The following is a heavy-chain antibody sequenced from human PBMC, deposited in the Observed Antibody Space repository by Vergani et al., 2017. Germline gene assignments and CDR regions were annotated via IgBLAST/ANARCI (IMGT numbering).Heavy chain of an antibody. CDR2: ISGSGGFT. V-gene: IGHV3-23*01. Sequence: EVQLLESGGNLVQPGGSLRLSCAASGFTFTNFAMTWVRKAPGEGLEWVSGISGSGGFTYYADSVKGRFTISRDNSKNTMFLQMNNLRAEDTAVYYCAKYNVPGYYDSSGYCDYWGQGTLVTVSS. CDR1: GFTFTNFA. CDR3: AKYNVPGYYDSSGYCDY. J-gene: IGHJ4*02. D-gene: IGHD3-22*01.